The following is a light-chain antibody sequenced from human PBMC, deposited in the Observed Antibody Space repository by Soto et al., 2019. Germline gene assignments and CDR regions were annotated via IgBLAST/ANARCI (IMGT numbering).Light chain of an antibody. CDR3: QQHNNRP. V-gene: IGKV3-15*01. J-gene: IGKJ4*01. Sequence: EIVMTQSPATLSVSPGERATLSCRASPSVSSNLAWYRQKPGQAPRLLIYDSPTRATGIPARFSGSGSGTEFTLIISSLQSEDFVVYYCQQHNNRPFGGGTKVDIK. CDR2: DSP. CDR1: PSVSSN.